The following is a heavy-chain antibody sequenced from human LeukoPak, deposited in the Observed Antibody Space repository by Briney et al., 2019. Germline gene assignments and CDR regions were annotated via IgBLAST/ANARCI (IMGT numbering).Heavy chain of an antibody. D-gene: IGHD3-22*01. CDR3: ARGYYDSSGYPRLRAFDI. CDR2: ISAYNGNT. V-gene: IGHV1-18*01. Sequence: GASVKVSCKASGYTFTNYGISWVRQAPGQGLEWMGWISAYNGNTNYAQKFQGRVTMTRDMSTSTVYMELSSLRSEDTAVYYCARGYYDSSGYPRLRAFDIWGQGTMVTVSS. CDR1: GYTFTNYG. J-gene: IGHJ3*02.